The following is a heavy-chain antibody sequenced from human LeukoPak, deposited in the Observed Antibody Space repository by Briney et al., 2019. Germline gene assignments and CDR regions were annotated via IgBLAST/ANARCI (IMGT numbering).Heavy chain of an antibody. J-gene: IGHJ4*02. Sequence: GGSLRLSCAASGFTFSSYAMSWVRQAPGKGLEWVSAISGSGGSTCYADSVKGRFTISRDNSKNTLYLQMNSLRAEDTAVYYCAKRIDSSSWYVPFDYWGQGTLVIVSS. CDR3: AKRIDSSSWYVPFDY. CDR2: ISGSGGST. V-gene: IGHV3-23*01. D-gene: IGHD6-13*01. CDR1: GFTFSSYA.